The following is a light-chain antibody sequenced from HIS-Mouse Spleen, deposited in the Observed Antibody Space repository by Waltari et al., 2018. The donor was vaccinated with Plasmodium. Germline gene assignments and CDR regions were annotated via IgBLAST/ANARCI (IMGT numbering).Light chain of an antibody. Sequence: SYELTQPPSVSVSPGPTSSITGSGDKLGNKYACWYQQKPGQSPVLVIDQDSKRPPGIPWRFAGSNSGNTATLTISGTQAMDEADYYCQAWDSSTVVFGGGTKLTVL. CDR1: KLGNKY. CDR3: QAWDSSTVV. CDR2: QDS. J-gene: IGLJ2*01. V-gene: IGLV3-1*01.